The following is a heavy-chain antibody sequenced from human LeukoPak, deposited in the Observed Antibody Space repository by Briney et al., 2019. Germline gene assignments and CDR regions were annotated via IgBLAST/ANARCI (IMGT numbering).Heavy chain of an antibody. D-gene: IGHD6-6*01. J-gene: IGHJ4*02. CDR2: ISSSSVSI. Sequence: GGSLRLSCAASGFAFKSYNMKWVRQAPGKGLEWVSYISSSSVSIYYADSVKGRFTISRDNAKNSLYLQMNSLRAEDTAVYYCARVEYSSSSGLYYFDYWGQGTLVTVSS. V-gene: IGHV3-48*01. CDR1: GFAFKSYN. CDR3: ARVEYSSSSGLYYFDY.